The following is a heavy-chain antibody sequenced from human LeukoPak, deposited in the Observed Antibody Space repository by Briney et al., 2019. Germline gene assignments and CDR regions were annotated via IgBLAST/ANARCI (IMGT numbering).Heavy chain of an antibody. CDR3: ARQLWLRDWFDP. V-gene: IGHV4-38-2*02. D-gene: IGHD5-18*01. CDR1: GYSISSGYY. CDR2: IYHSGST. Sequence: KPSETLSLTCTVSGYSISSGYYWGWIRQPPGKGLEWIGSIYHSGSTYYNPSLKSRVTISVDTSKNQFSLKLSSVTAADTAVYYCARQLWLRDWFDPWGQGTLVTVSS. J-gene: IGHJ5*02.